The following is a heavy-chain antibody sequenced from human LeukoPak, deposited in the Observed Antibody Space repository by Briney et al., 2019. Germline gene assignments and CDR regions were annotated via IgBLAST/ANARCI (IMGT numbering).Heavy chain of an antibody. V-gene: IGHV1-18*01. J-gene: IGHJ4*02. CDR2: ISAYNSNT. Sequence: ASVKVSCKASGYTFTSYGISWVRQAPGQGLEWMGWISAYNSNTNYAQKLQGRVTMTTDTSTSTAYMELRSLRSDDTAVYYCARDPVDIVATAHFDYWGQGTLVTVSS. D-gene: IGHD5-12*01. CDR1: GYTFTSYG. CDR3: ARDPVDIVATAHFDY.